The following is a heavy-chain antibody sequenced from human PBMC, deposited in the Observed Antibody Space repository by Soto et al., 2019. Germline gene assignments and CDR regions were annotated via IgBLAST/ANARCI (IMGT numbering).Heavy chain of an antibody. Sequence: QVHLVQSGAEVKKPGASVKVSCKGSGYAFTTYGITWVRQAPGQGLEWMGWISAHNGNTNYAQKLQGRVTVTRDTSTSTAYMELRSLRADDTAVYYCARGRYGDYWGQGALVTVSS. D-gene: IGHD1-1*01. CDR3: ARGRYGDY. V-gene: IGHV1-18*01. CDR2: ISAHNGNT. CDR1: GYAFTTYG. J-gene: IGHJ4*02.